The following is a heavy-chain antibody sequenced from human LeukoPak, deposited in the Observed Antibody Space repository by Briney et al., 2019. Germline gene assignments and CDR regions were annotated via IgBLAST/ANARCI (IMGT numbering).Heavy chain of an antibody. V-gene: IGHV3-64*01. D-gene: IGHD3-10*01. Sequence: PGGSLRLSCTASGFTFSSYAMHWVRQAPGKGLEYVSAISSNGGSTYYANSVKGRFTISRDNSKNTLYLQMGSLRAEDMAVYYCARAQLLWFGEVYFDYWGQGTLVTVSS. CDR2: ISSNGGST. CDR1: GFTFSSYA. CDR3: ARAQLLWFGEVYFDY. J-gene: IGHJ4*02.